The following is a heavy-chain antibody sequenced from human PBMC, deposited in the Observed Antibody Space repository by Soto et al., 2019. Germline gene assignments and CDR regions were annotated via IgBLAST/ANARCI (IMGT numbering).Heavy chain of an antibody. J-gene: IGHJ3*01. CDR2: ISEASGST. CDR3: ARPYGGKIGDAPDL. D-gene: IGHD4-17*01. CDR1: GFTFSSSA. Sequence: ETLRLCCVASGFTFSSSAMSLVRHLAGKALEGGSTISEASGSTYYIDSVKARFTTYRDLSKKTLYLQMNSLRAEDSAVYYCARPYGGKIGDAPDLWGPGTMVTVSS. V-gene: IGHV3-23*01.